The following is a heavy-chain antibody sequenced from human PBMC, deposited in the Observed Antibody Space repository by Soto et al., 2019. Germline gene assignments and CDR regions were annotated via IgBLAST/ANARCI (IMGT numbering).Heavy chain of an antibody. CDR1: GYTLTELS. Sequence: ASVKVSCKVSGYTLTELSMHWVRQAPGKGLEWMGGFDPEDGETIYAQKFQGRVTMTEDTSTDTAYMELSSLGSEDTAVYYCATMKGRPEYSGYDRNFDYWGQGTLVTVSS. CDR3: ATMKGRPEYSGYDRNFDY. J-gene: IGHJ4*02. V-gene: IGHV1-24*01. D-gene: IGHD5-12*01. CDR2: FDPEDGET.